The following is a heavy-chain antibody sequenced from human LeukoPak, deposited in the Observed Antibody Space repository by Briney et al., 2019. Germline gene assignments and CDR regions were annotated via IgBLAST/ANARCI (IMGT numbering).Heavy chain of an antibody. CDR2: INPNSGGT. D-gene: IGHD1-26*01. CDR3: ARDAGWEVRTFDY. J-gene: IGHJ4*02. CDR1: GYTFTGYY. Sequence: GASVKVSCKASGYTFTGYYMHWVRQAPGQGLEWMGWINPNSGGTNYAQKFQGRVTMTRDTSISTAYMELSRLRSDDTAVYYCARDAGWEVRTFDYWGQGTLVTVSS. V-gene: IGHV1-2*02.